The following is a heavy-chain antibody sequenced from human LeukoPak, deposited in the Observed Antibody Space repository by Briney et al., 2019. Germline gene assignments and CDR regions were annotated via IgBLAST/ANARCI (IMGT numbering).Heavy chain of an antibody. CDR3: ARDIVGAPGY. D-gene: IGHD1-26*01. V-gene: IGHV3-64*01. Sequence: GGSLRLSCAASGFTFSDYYMSWIRQAPGKGLEYVSAISSNGGSTYYANSVKGRFTISRDNSKNTLYLQMGSLRAEDMAVYYCARDIVGAPGYWGQGTLVTVST. J-gene: IGHJ4*02. CDR2: ISSNGGST. CDR1: GFTFSDYY.